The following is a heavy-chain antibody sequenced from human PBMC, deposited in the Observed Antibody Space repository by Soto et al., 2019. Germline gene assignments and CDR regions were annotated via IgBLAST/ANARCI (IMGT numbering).Heavy chain of an antibody. D-gene: IGHD3-16*01. CDR1: GFTFSDYY. Sequence: GGSLRLSCAASGFTFSDYYMSWIRQAPGKGLEWVSGLSGSGGSTNYVDSVKGRFTISRDNSKNTLYLQMNSLRAEDTAIYYCAKDLRDWGFFDYWGQGTLVTVSS. CDR3: AKDLRDWGFFDY. CDR2: LSGSGGST. V-gene: IGHV3-23*01. J-gene: IGHJ4*02.